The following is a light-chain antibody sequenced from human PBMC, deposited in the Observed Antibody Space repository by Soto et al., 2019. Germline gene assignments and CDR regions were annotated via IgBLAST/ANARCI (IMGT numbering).Light chain of an antibody. J-gene: IGKJ1*01. CDR2: GAS. Sequence: EVVLTQSPATLSLSPGERATLSCRASQNVRTFLDCYQQKPGQAPRLLIYGASNRATGIPARFSGSGSGTDFTLTISSLEHEDLAVYYCQQHSHWPPWTFGQGTRVEIQ. CDR3: QQHSHWPPWT. V-gene: IGKV3-11*01. CDR1: QNVRTF.